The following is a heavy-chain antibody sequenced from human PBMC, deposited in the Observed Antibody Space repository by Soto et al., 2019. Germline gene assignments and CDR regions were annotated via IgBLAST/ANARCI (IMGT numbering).Heavy chain of an antibody. D-gene: IGHD2-15*01. Sequence: GGSLRLSCAASGFTFSNYWMTWVRQAPGKGLEWVANIKEDGSEKHYVDSVKGRFTISRDNAKNSLYLQMNSLRVEDTAVYFCSRDVVVGAKALNYWGQGALVNGSS. J-gene: IGHJ4*02. CDR3: SRDVVVGAKALNY. CDR1: GFTFSNYW. V-gene: IGHV3-7*01. CDR2: IKEDGSEK.